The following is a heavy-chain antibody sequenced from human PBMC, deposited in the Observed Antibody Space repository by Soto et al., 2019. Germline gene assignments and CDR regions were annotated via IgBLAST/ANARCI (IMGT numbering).Heavy chain of an antibody. CDR2: IYSGGST. D-gene: IGHD6-6*01. Sequence: GGSLRLSCAASGFTVSSTYMSWVRQAPGKGLECVSVIYSGGSTYYSDSVKGRFTISRDNSKNTLYLQINSLRDEDTAVYYCARDRPNWFDPWGQGTLVTVSS. CDR1: GFTVSSTY. J-gene: IGHJ5*02. V-gene: IGHV3-53*01. CDR3: ARDRPNWFDP.